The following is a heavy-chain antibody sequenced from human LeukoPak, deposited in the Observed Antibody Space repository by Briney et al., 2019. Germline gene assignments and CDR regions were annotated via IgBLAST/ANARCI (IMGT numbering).Heavy chain of an antibody. Sequence: ASVKVSCKASGYTFTSYGISWVRQAPGQGLEWMGEIIPIFGTANYAQKLQGRVTITTDESTSTAYMELSSLRSEDTAVYYCARVSVPYYYGSSNYGRFDYWGQGTLVTVSS. J-gene: IGHJ4*02. CDR2: IIPIFGTA. V-gene: IGHV1-69*05. D-gene: IGHD3-22*01. CDR1: GYTFTSYG. CDR3: ARVSVPYYYGSSNYGRFDY.